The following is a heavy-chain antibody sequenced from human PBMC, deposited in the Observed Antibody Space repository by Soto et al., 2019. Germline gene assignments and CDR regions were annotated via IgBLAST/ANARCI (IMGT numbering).Heavy chain of an antibody. CDR1: EFTFSDHY. CDR2: TRNKANGYTI. CDR3: IIWRRDGYNT. D-gene: IGHD5-12*01. V-gene: IGHV3-72*01. Sequence: EMQLVESGGGLVQPGGSLRLSCATSEFTFSDHYVDWVRQAPGKGLEWVGRTRNKANGYTIEDAASVKGRFSIARDDSQDSVYLQMNSRETEVTVGYLCIIWRRDGYNTWGQGTLLTVSP. J-gene: IGHJ4*02.